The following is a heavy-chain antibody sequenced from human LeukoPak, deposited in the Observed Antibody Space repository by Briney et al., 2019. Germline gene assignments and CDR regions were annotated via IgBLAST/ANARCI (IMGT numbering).Heavy chain of an antibody. D-gene: IGHD3-10*01. V-gene: IGHV1-18*01. CDR1: GYIFTSYG. J-gene: IGHJ4*02. CDR3: ARVSKKDRPVRY. CDR2: ISAFNHDT. Sequence: ASVTVSFQASGYIFTSYGIIWVRQAPGQGLEWMGWISAFNHDTNYTQKFQGRVTMTTDTSTSTAYMELRSLRSDDTAVYYCARVSKKDRPVRYWGQGTLVTVSS.